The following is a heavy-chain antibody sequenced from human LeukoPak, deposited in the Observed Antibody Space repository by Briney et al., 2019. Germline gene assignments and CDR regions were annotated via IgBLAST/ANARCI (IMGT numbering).Heavy chain of an antibody. J-gene: IGHJ4*02. Sequence: ASVKVSCKASGYNFINYGISWVRQAPGQGLEWMGWISADNGNTKYTQNLQGRATLTTDTSTSTVYMELTSLRSDDTAVYYCARTRGGKVVAATLFDYWGRGSLVTVSS. CDR2: ISADNGNT. V-gene: IGHV1-18*01. CDR3: ARTRGGKVVAATLFDY. CDR1: GYNFINYG. D-gene: IGHD2-15*01.